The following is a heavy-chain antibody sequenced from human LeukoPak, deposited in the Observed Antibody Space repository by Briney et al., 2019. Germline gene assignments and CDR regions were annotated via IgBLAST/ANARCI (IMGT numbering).Heavy chain of an antibody. Sequence: GGSLRLSCAASGFTFSSYVMHWVRQAPGKGLEWVAVIWYDGTNKYYADSVKGRFTISRDNSKNTLYLQMNSLRAEDTAVYYCAKVLRGALEGCAYWGQGTLVTVSS. J-gene: IGHJ4*02. CDR1: GFTFSSYV. V-gene: IGHV3-33*06. D-gene: IGHD4/OR15-4a*01. CDR2: IWYDGTNK. CDR3: AKVLRGALEGCAY.